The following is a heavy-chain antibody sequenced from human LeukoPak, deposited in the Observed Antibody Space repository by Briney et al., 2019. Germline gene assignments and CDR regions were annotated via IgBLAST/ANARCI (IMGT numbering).Heavy chain of an antibody. V-gene: IGHV3-43D*03. J-gene: IGHJ5*02. Sequence: GGSLRLSCAASGFTFDDYAMHWVRQAPGKGLEWVSLISWDGGSTYYADSVKGRFTISRDNSKNSLYLQMNSLRAEDTALYYCAKAVYSSSWYWFDPWGQGTLVTVSS. D-gene: IGHD6-13*01. CDR3: AKAVYSSSWYWFDP. CDR2: ISWDGGST. CDR1: GFTFDDYA.